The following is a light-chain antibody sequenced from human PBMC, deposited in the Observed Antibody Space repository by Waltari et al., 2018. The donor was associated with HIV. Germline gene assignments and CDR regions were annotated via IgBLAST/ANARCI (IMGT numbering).Light chain of an antibody. J-gene: IGKJ1*01. CDR3: QQYKTSPWT. V-gene: IGKV1-5*03. Sequence: DIQMTQSPSTLSASLVDRVSITCRASQSITSWLSWYQQKPGKAPKVLIYKTSSLESGVPSRFSGSGSGTEFTLTISCLQPDDFATYYCQQYKTSPWTFGQGTKVEIK. CDR2: KTS. CDR1: QSITSW.